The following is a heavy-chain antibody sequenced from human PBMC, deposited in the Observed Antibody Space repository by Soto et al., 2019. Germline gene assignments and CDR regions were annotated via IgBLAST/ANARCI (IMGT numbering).Heavy chain of an antibody. CDR1: GFTFNTYW. CDR2: ISSSSSYI. CDR3: ARDSGDIVVVPASALDY. V-gene: IGHV3-21*01. D-gene: IGHD2-2*01. Sequence: GGSLRLSCAASGFTFNTYWMSWVRQAPGKGLEWVSSISSSSSYIYYADSVKGRFTISRDNAKNSLHLQMNSLRAEDTAVYYCARDSGDIVVVPASALDYWGQGTLVTVSS. J-gene: IGHJ4*02.